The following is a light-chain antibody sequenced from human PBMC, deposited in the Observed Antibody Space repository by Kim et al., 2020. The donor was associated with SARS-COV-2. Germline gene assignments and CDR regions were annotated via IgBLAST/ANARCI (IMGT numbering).Light chain of an antibody. CDR3: QQYNSYPLT. V-gene: IGKV1D-16*01. J-gene: IGKJ4*01. CDR2: GAI. CDR1: EDISNF. Sequence: DIQMTQYPSSLSASVGDRVTITCRASEDISNFLAWYQQKPGKAPKSLIYGAISLQSGVPSRFSGRRTGTHFTLTITSLQSEDFATYFCQQYNSYPLTFGGGTKLEI.